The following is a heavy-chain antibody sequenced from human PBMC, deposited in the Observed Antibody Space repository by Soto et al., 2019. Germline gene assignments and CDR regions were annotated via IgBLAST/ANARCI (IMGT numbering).Heavy chain of an antibody. CDR3: ARADAALKVDF. D-gene: IGHD2-15*01. J-gene: IGHJ4*02. V-gene: IGHV4-59*01. CDR1: GDSFSSYY. Sequence: QVQLQESGPGLLKPSETLSLTCTVSGDSFSSYYWSWIRQPPGKGLEWIGYIHYSGSTNYHPSLKSRVTIPMGTSKTQFSLNLSAVTAADTAVYYCARADAALKVDFWGQGTLVTVSS. CDR2: IHYSGST.